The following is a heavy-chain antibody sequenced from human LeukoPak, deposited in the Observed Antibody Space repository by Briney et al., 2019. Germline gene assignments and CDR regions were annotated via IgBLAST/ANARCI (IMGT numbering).Heavy chain of an antibody. CDR3: ARDRPRSSARANYYHYGMDV. V-gene: IGHV1-69*01. Sequence: VASVKVSCKASGGTFSSYAISWVRQAPGQGLEWMGGIIPIFGTANYAQKFQGRVTITADESTSTAYMELGSLRSEDTAVYYCARDRPRSSARANYYHYGMDVWGQGTTVTVSS. J-gene: IGHJ6*02. CDR2: IIPIFGTA. D-gene: IGHD2-2*01. CDR1: GGTFSSYA.